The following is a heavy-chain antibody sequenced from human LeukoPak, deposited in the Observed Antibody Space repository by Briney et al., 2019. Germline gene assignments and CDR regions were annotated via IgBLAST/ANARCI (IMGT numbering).Heavy chain of an antibody. J-gene: IGHJ4*02. Sequence: GGSLRLSCAASGFTFSDYYMSWIRQAPGKGLEWVSYISSSSSYTNYADSVKGRFTISRDNAKNPLYLQMDRLRAEDTAVYYCARGDAILTGLDGWGQGTPVTVSS. CDR3: ARGDAILTGLDG. CDR1: GFTFSDYY. V-gene: IGHV3-11*06. D-gene: IGHD3-9*01. CDR2: ISSSSSYT.